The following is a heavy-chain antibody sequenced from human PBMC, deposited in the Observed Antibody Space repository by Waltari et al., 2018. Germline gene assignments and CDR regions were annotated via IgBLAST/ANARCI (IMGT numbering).Heavy chain of an antibody. D-gene: IGHD2-2*01. CDR3: ARVSPFYDIVVPQGSPYYYYYYMDV. CDR1: GYSISRGYY. J-gene: IGHJ6*03. V-gene: IGHV4-38-2*02. CDR2: IYHSWST. Sequence: QVQLQESGPGMVKPSETLSLTCTVSGYSISRGYYWGWSRPPPGKGREWIGRIYHSWSTYYNPSLKSRVTISVDTSKNQFSLKLSSVTAADTAVYYCARVSPFYDIVVPQGSPYYYYYYMDVWGKGTTVTISS.